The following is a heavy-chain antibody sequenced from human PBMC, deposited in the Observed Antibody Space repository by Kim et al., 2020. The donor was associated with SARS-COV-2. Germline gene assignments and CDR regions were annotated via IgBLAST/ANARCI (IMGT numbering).Heavy chain of an antibody. CDR3: ARDNRDFDY. CDR2: GAT. V-gene: IGHV4-39*07. J-gene: IGHJ4*02. Sequence: GATYYNPSLKRRVTISVDTSKNQYSLKLSSVTAADTAVYYCARDNRDFDYWGQGTLVTVSS.